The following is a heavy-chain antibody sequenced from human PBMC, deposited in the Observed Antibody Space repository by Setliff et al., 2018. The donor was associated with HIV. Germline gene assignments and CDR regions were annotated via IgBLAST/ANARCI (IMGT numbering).Heavy chain of an antibody. D-gene: IGHD3-10*01. J-gene: IGHJ5*02. CDR3: ARGITMVRGPEENWFDP. V-gene: IGHV1-69*05. Sequence: ASVKVSCKASGGTFSSYAISWVRQAPGQGLEWMGGIIPIFGTANYAQKFQGRVTITTDESTSTAYMELSSLRSEDTAVYYCARGITMVRGPEENWFDPWGQGTLVTV. CDR2: IIPIFGTA. CDR1: GGTFSSYA.